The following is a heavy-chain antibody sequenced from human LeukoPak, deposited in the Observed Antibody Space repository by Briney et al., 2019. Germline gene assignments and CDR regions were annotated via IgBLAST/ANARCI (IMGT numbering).Heavy chain of an antibody. CDR1: GYTFTSYG. V-gene: IGHV1-18*01. CDR2: ISTYYGNT. CDR3: ARVSITGPNWFDP. Sequence: GASVKVSCKASGYTFTSYGISWVRQAPGQGLEWMGWISTYYGNTNYAQKLQGRVTMTTDTSTSTAYMELRSLRSDDTAVYYCARVSITGPNWFDPWGQGTLVTVSS. J-gene: IGHJ5*02. D-gene: IGHD1-14*01.